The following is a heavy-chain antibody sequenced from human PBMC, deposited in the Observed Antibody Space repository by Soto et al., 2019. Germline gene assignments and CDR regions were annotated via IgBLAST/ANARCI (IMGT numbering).Heavy chain of an antibody. Sequence: GGSLRLSCAASGFTFSSYSMNWVRQAPGMGLEWVSAIGGSDGSTYYADSVKGRFTISRDNSKNTLYLQMNSLRAEDTAVYYCAKWEYSSGWYDTPGYFDYWGQGTLVTVSS. CDR1: GFTFSSYS. CDR2: IGGSDGST. J-gene: IGHJ4*02. CDR3: AKWEYSSGWYDTPGYFDY. D-gene: IGHD6-19*01. V-gene: IGHV3-23*01.